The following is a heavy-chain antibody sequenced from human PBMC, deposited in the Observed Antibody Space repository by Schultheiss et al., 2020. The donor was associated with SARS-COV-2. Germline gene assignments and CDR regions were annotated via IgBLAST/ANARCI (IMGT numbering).Heavy chain of an antibody. CDR2: ISWNSGSI. CDR3: AKVGVLAMTYGDYGKYFQH. Sequence: GGSLRLSCAASGFTFDDYAMHWVRQAPGKGLEWVSGISWNSGSIGYADSVKGRFTISRDNSKNTLYLQMNSLRAEDTAVYYCAKVGVLAMTYGDYGKYFQHWGQGTLVTVSS. D-gene: IGHD4-17*01. V-gene: IGHV3-9*01. CDR1: GFTFDDYA. J-gene: IGHJ1*01.